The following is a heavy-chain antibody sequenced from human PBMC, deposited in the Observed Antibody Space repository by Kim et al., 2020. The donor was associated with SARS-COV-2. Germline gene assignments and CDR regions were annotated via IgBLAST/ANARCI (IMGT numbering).Heavy chain of an antibody. D-gene: IGHD2-2*01. J-gene: IGHJ4*02. CDR1: GFAFNNDW. CDR3: TPDRLGLAHCASASCLPLDY. Sequence: GGSLRLSCAASGFAFNNDWMSWVRQAPGKGLEWVGLIKTKSEAEATDYAAPVKGRLTISRDDSKTHLYLKKNSMKNEDTAVYFGTPDRLGLAHCASASCLPLDYWGQRTLLTVSA. CDR2: IKTKSEAEAT. V-gene: IGHV3-15*01.